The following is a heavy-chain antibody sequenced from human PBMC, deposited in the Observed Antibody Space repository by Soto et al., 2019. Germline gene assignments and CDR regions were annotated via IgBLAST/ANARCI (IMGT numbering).Heavy chain of an antibody. CDR2: SSATGAGT. CDR1: GFTFSSYG. V-gene: IGHV3-23*01. Sequence: EVQLLESGGGLVQPGGSLRLSCAASGFTFSSYGMTWVRQAPGKGLEWVSFSSATGAGTYYADSVKGRFTISRDNSKNTLYLQMTSLRADDTAVYYCAKEKIWGQGTTVTVSS. J-gene: IGHJ6*02. CDR3: AKEKI.